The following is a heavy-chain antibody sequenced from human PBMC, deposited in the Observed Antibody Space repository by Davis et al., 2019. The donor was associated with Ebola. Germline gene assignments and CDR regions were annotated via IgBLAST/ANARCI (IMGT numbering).Heavy chain of an antibody. V-gene: IGHV3-33*01. D-gene: IGHD6-13*01. CDR3: ARDNDSSSWYPYYYGMDV. CDR2: IWYDGSNK. CDR1: GFTFSSYG. Sequence: GGSLRLSCAASGFTFSSYGMHWVRQAPGKGLEWVAVIWYDGSNKYYADSVKGRSTISRDNSKNTLYLQMNSLRAEDTAVYYCARDNDSSSWYPYYYGMDVWGQGTTVTVSS. J-gene: IGHJ6*02.